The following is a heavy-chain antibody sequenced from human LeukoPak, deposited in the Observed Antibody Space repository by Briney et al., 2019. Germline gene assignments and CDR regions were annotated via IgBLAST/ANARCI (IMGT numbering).Heavy chain of an antibody. J-gene: IGHJ6*03. Sequence: SETLSLTCTVSGGSISSSSYYWGWIRQPPGKGLEWIGSIYYSGSTYYNPSLKSRVTISVDTSKNQFSLKLSSVPAADTAVYYCARGDRNMVRGVIIYNYYYYMDVWGKGTTVTVSS. CDR3: ARGDRNMVRGVIIYNYYYYMDV. V-gene: IGHV4-39*07. CDR1: GGSISSSSYY. D-gene: IGHD3-10*01. CDR2: IYYSGST.